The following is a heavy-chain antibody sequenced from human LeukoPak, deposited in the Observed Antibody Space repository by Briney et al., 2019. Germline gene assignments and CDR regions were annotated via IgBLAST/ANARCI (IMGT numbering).Heavy chain of an antibody. D-gene: IGHD3-22*01. V-gene: IGHV3-23*01. CDR2: VSGSGGST. CDR1: GFTFSNAW. Sequence: GGSLRLSGAASGFTFSNAWRSWVRQAQGKGMEWVSSVSGSGGSTYYADSVKGRFNISRDNSKNTLYLQMHSLRAEDTAVYYCAKHSPDYNYRCGYYIPIYYFDYLGQGTLLTLSS. J-gene: IGHJ4*02. CDR3: AKHSPDYNYRCGYYIPIYYFDY.